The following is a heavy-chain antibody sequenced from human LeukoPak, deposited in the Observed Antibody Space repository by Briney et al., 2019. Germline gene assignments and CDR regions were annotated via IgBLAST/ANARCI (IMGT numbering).Heavy chain of an antibody. J-gene: IGHJ6*02. V-gene: IGHV1-8*01. CDR1: GYTFTSYD. CDR3: ASGSSGWYDGYYGMDV. D-gene: IGHD6-19*01. CDR2: MNPNSGNT. Sequence: ASVKVSRKASGYTFTSYDINWVRQATGQGLEWMGWMNPNSGNTGYAQKFQGRVTMTRNTSISTAYMELSSLRPEDTAVYYCASGSSGWYDGYYGMDVWGQGTTVTVSS.